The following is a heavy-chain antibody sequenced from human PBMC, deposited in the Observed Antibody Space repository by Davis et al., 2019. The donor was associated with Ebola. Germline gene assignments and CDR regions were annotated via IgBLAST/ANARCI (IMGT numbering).Heavy chain of an antibody. D-gene: IGHD1-26*01. V-gene: IGHV3-21*01. CDR1: GFTFSSYS. Sequence: GGSLRLSCAASGFTFSSYSMNWVRQAPGKGLEWVSSISSSSSYIYYADSVKGRFTISRDNAKNSLYLQMNSLRAEDTAVYYCARGEAKWELPDAFDIWGQGTMVTVSS. J-gene: IGHJ3*02. CDR3: ARGEAKWELPDAFDI. CDR2: ISSSSSYI.